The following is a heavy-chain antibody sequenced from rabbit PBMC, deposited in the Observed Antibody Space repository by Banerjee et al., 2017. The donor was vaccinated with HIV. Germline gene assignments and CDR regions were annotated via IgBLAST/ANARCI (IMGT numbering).Heavy chain of an antibody. CDR3: ARDGSSSVWGGDL. Sequence: QEQLEESGGDLVKPEGSLTLTCTASGFDFSRIYYMCWVRQAPGKGLEWIGCVSTNSGNTGYASWAKGQFPISKTSSTTVTLQMTSLTGADTAAYFCARDGSSSVWGGDLWGQGTLVTVS. D-gene: IGHD4-1*01. CDR1: GFDFSRIYY. V-gene: IGHV1S45*01. CDR2: VSTNSGNT. J-gene: IGHJ4*01.